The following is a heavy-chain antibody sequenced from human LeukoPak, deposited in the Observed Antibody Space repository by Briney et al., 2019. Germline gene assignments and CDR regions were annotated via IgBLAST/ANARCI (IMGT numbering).Heavy chain of an antibody. CDR1: GGSISSHY. D-gene: IGHD1-14*01. CDR2: IYYSGST. V-gene: IGHV4-59*11. J-gene: IGHJ3*02. CDR3: ATDKISINAFDM. Sequence: KSPETLSLTCTVSGGSISSHYWSWIRQPPGKGLEWIGYIYYSGSTNYNPSLKSRVTISVDTSKNQFSLKLSSVTAADTAIYYCATDKISINAFDMWGQGTMVTVSS.